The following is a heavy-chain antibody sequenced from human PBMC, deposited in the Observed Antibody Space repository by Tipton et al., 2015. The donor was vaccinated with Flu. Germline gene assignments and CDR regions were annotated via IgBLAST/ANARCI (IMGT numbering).Heavy chain of an antibody. CDR2: SYYTGIT. V-gene: IGHV4-59*08. J-gene: IGHJ3*02. CDR1: GGSISGYY. D-gene: IGHD4-17*01. CDR3: ARGDYGDYDHEADGFDI. Sequence: TLSLTCTVSGGSISGYYWTWLRQPPGRRLEWIGYSYYTGITNYNPSLKSRVTISIDRSKNQFSLSLSSVTAADTAMYYCARGDYGDYDHEADGFDIWGQGTLVTVSA.